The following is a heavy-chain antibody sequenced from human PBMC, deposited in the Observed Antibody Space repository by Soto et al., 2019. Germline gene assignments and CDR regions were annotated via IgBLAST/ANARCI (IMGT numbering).Heavy chain of an antibody. Sequence: ASVKVSCKASGYTFTSYGISWVRQAPGQGLEWMGWISAYNGNTNYAQKLQGRVTMTTDTSTSTAYMELRSLRSDDTAVYYCARGFDLSITIILGEFAYWGQGTLVTVSS. J-gene: IGHJ4*02. CDR1: GYTFTSYG. V-gene: IGHV1-18*01. CDR2: ISAYNGNT. CDR3: ARGFDLSITIILGEFAY. D-gene: IGHD3-22*01.